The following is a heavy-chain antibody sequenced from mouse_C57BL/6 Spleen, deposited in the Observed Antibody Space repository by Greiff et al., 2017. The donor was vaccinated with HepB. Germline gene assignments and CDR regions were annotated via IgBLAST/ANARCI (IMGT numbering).Heavy chain of an antibody. J-gene: IGHJ4*01. V-gene: IGHV1-82*01. CDR2: IYPGDGDT. CDR3: ARYDYSYAMDY. D-gene: IGHD1-1*01. Sequence: QVQLKQSGPELVKPGASVKISCKASGYAFSSSWMNWVKQRPGKGLEWIGRIYPGDGDTNYNGKFKGKATLTADKSSSTAYMQLSSLTSEDSAVYFCARYDYSYAMDYWGQGTSVTVSS. CDR1: GYAFSSSW.